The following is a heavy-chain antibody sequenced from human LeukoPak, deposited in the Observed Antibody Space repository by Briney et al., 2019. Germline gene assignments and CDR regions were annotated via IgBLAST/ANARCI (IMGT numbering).Heavy chain of an antibody. Sequence: SETLSLTCSVSGYSISSGYFWGWIRQPPGQGLEWIGSIFQSGNTYYNPSLKSRVTISVDTSKNQFSLRLTSVTAADTAVYFCARDNRPYCSGGTCSSNWFDPWGQGTLVIVSS. D-gene: IGHD2-15*01. CDR3: ARDNRPYCSGGTCSSNWFDP. CDR2: IFQSGNT. CDR1: GYSISSGYF. V-gene: IGHV4-38-2*02. J-gene: IGHJ5*02.